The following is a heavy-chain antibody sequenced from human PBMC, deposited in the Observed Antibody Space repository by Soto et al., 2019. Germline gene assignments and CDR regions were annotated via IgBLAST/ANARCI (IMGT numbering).Heavy chain of an antibody. J-gene: IGHJ6*03. CDR3: ASGILGYCSSTSCSGYYYYYMDV. D-gene: IGHD2-2*01. CDR2: IIPILGIA. V-gene: IGHV1-69*02. CDR1: GGTFSSYT. Sequence: QVQLVQSGAEVKKPGSSVKVSCKASGGTFSSYTISWVRQAPGQGLEWMGRIIPILGIANYAQKFQGRVTITADKSTSTAYMELSSLRSEDTAVYYCASGILGYCSSTSCSGYYYYYMDVWGKGTTVTVSS.